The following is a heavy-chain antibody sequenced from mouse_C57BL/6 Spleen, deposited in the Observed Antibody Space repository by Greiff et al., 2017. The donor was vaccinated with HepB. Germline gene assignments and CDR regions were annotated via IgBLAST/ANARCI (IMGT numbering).Heavy chain of an antibody. CDR1: GFTFSDYG. Sequence: DVKLVESGGGLVKPGGSLKLSCAASGFTFSDYGMHWVRQAPEKGLEWVAYISSGSSTIYYADTVKGRFTISRDNAKNTLFLQMTSLRSEDTAMYYCARDYDYPYYYAMDYWGQGTSVTVSS. D-gene: IGHD2-4*01. J-gene: IGHJ4*01. CDR2: ISSGSSTI. V-gene: IGHV5-17*01. CDR3: ARDYDYPYYYAMDY.